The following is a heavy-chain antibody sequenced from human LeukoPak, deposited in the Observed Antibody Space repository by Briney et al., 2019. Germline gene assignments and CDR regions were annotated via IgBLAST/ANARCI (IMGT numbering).Heavy chain of an antibody. D-gene: IGHD6-19*01. CDR2: ISSSSDFI. J-gene: IGHJ4*02. CDR3: ARDSSGWSRDY. Sequence: GGSLRLSCAASGFSFSYYSMSWVRQAPGKGLEWVSTISSSSDFISYADSVKGRFTISRDHARSSLSLQMNSLRAEDTAVYFCARDSSGWSRDYWGQGTLVTVSS. CDR1: GFSFSYYS. V-gene: IGHV3-21*01.